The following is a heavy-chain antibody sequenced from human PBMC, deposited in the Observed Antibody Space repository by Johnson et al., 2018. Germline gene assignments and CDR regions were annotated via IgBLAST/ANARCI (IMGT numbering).Heavy chain of an antibody. V-gene: IGHV3-30*18. CDR3: AKDVNSGSYDGNFQH. J-gene: IGHJ1*01. CDR1: GFTFSTYG. CDR2: ISYDGSNK. Sequence: VQLVETGGGVVQPGRSLGLSCAASGFTFSTYGMHWVRQAPGKGLEWVALISYDGSNKYYADSVKGRFTISRDNSKNTLYLQMNSLRAEDTAVYYCAKDVNSGSYDGNFQHWGQGTLVTVSS. D-gene: IGHD1-26*01.